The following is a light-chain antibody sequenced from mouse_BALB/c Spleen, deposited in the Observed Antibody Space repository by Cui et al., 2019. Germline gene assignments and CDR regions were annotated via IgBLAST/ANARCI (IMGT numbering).Light chain of an antibody. CDR2: GAS. Sequence: DIVMTQSPSSLSVSAGEKVTMSCKSNQSLLNSGNQKNYLAWYQQKPGQPPKLLIYGASTRESGVPDRFTGSGSGTDFTLTISSVQAEDLAVYYCQNDHSYPYTFGGGTKLEIK. V-gene: IGKV8-28*01. CDR1: QSLLNSGNQKNY. CDR3: QNDHSYPYT. J-gene: IGKJ2*01.